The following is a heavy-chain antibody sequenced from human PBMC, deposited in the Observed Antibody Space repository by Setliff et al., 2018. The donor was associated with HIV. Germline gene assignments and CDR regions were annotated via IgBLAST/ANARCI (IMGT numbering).Heavy chain of an antibody. CDR3: TRKDIVVQNAFDI. Sequence: GGSLRLSCAASGFTFSDHYMDWVRQAPGKGLEWVGRSRNKAKSYTTEYSASVKGRFTISRDDSKNSLYLQMNGLKTEDTAVYYCTRKDIVVQNAFDIWGQGTMVS. J-gene: IGHJ3*02. V-gene: IGHV3-72*01. D-gene: IGHD2-15*01. CDR1: GFTFSDHY. CDR2: SRNKAKSYTT.